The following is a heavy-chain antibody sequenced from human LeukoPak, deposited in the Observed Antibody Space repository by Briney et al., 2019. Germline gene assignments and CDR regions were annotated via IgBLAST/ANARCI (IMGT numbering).Heavy chain of an antibody. CDR1: GVSITSYY. CDR2: ISSSGST. D-gene: IGHD3-22*01. V-gene: IGHV4-4*07. CDR3: ARGPYSYDSSGAFDI. Sequence: SETLSLTCAVSGVSITSYYWTWIRQPAGKGLEWIGRISSSGSTNYDPSLKSRVTISVDTSKNQFSLKLSSVTAADTAVYFCARGPYSYDSSGAFDIWGQGTMVTVSS. J-gene: IGHJ3*02.